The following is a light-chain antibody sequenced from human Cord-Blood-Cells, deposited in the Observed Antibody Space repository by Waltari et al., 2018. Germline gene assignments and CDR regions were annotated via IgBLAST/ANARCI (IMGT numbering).Light chain of an antibody. CDR1: QSVLYSSNNKNY. CDR2: WAS. V-gene: IGKV4-1*01. J-gene: IGKJ5*01. CDR3: QQYYSTPPIT. Sequence: DIVMTQSPDSLAVSLGERATINCKSSQSVLYSSNNKNYLAWYQQKPGQPPKLRIYWASTRGSGVPDRFSGSGSGTDFTLTISSLQAEDVAVYYCQQYYSTPPITFGQGTRLEIK.